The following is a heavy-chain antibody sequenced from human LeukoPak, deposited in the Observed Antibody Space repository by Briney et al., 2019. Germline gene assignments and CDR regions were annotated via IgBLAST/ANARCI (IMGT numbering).Heavy chain of an antibody. J-gene: IGHJ4*02. CDR3: ARHYYDSSGYDDY. V-gene: IGHV4-39*01. CDR2: IYYSGST. D-gene: IGHD3-22*01. CDR1: GGSISSSSYY. Sequence: PSETLSLTCTVSGGSISSSSYYWRWIRQPPGKGLEWIGSIYYSGSTYYNPSLKSRVTISVDTSKNQFSLKPSSVTAADTAVYYCARHYYDSSGYDDYWGQGTLVTVSS.